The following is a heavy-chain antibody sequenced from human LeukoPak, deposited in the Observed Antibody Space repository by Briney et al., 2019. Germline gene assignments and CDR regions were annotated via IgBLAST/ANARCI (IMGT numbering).Heavy chain of an antibody. CDR1: GFTFSIYA. J-gene: IGHJ4*02. CDR3: AKDRPNYYGSNGHYYRRDGDY. D-gene: IGHD3-22*01. CDR2: ISSSGDGT. Sequence: GGSLRLSCAASGFTFSIYAMSWVRQAPGKGLQWVSSISSSGDGTYYADSVKGRFTISRANSENMLYLQMNSLRVEDTAVYFCAKDRPNYYGSNGHYYRRDGDYWGQGTLVTVSS. V-gene: IGHV3-23*01.